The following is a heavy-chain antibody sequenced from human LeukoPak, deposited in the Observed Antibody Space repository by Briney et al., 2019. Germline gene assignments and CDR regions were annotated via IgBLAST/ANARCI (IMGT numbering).Heavy chain of an antibody. CDR2: ISAYNGNT. Sequence: GASVKVSCKASGYTFTSYGISWVRQAPGQGLEWMGWISAYNGNTNYAQKLQGRVTMTTDTSTSTAYMELRSLRSDDTAVYYCARDIATGYSYGDYYYYYGMDVWGQGTTATVSS. J-gene: IGHJ6*02. D-gene: IGHD5-18*01. V-gene: IGHV1-18*01. CDR3: ARDIATGYSYGDYYYYYGMDV. CDR1: GYTFTSYG.